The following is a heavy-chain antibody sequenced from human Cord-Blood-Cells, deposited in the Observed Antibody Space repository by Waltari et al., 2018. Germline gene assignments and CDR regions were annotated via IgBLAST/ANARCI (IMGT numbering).Heavy chain of an antibody. V-gene: IGHV4-34*01. J-gene: IGHJ6*03. Sequence: QVQLQQWGAGLLKPSETLSLTCAVYGGSFSGYSWSWIRQPPGKGLEWIGEINHSGSTNYNPSLKSRVTISVDTSKNQFSLKLSSVTAADTAVYYCARGGRHCSGGSCFYYYYYYMDVWGKGTTVTVSS. D-gene: IGHD2-15*01. CDR1: GGSFSGYS. CDR2: INHSGST. CDR3: ARGGRHCSGGSCFYYYYYYMDV.